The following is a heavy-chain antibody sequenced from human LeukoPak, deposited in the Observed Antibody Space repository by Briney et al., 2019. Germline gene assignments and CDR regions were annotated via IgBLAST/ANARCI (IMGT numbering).Heavy chain of an antibody. V-gene: IGHV3-48*03. CDR1: GFTFSSYE. D-gene: IGHD3-3*01. J-gene: IGHJ6*03. CDR2: ISSSGSTI. Sequence: GGSLRLSCAASGFTFSSYEMNWVRQASGKGLEWVSYISSSGSTIYYADSVKGRFTISRDNAKNSLYLQMNSLRAEDTALYYCAKDKVDFLGYYYYYMDVWGKGTTVTVSS. CDR3: AKDKVDFLGYYYYYMDV.